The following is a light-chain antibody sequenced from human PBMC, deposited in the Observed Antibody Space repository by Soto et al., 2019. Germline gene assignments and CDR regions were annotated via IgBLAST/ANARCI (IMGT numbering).Light chain of an antibody. V-gene: IGKV1-27*01. J-gene: IGKJ1*01. CDR3: QKYNSAPWT. Sequence: DIQMTQSPSSLSASVGDRVTITCRASQDISDFLAWYQQRPGRVPSVLIYGASTLQSGVPSRFSGSGSGTDFTLTISGLQPEDVATYYCQKYNSAPWTFGQGTKVELK. CDR1: QDISDF. CDR2: GAS.